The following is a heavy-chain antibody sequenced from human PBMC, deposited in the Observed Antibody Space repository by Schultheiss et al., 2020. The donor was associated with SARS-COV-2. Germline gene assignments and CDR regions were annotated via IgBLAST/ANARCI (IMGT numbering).Heavy chain of an antibody. D-gene: IGHD3-22*01. V-gene: IGHV4-61*01. CDR1: GGSVSSGSYY. J-gene: IGHJ4*02. CDR3: ARALDYYDSSGYSLGG. CDR2: IYTSGST. Sequence: SETLSLTCTVSGGSVSSGSYYWSWIRQPPGKGLEWIGRIYTSGSTNYNPSLKSRVTISVDTSKNQFSLKLSSVTAADTAVYYCARALDYYDSSGYSLGGWGQGTLVTVSS.